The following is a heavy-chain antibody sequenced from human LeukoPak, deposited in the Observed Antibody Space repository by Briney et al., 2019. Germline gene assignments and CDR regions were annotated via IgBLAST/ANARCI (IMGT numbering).Heavy chain of an antibody. Sequence: LSGGSLRLSCAASGFTFSSYAMHWVRQAPGKGLEWVAVISYDGSNKYYADSVKGRFTISRDNSKNTLYLQMNSLRAEDTAVYYCARDRGRERITIFFQADYWGQGTLVTVSS. D-gene: IGHD3-9*01. CDR3: ARDRGRERITIFFQADY. CDR2: ISYDGSNK. CDR1: GFTFSSYA. V-gene: IGHV3-30-3*01. J-gene: IGHJ4*02.